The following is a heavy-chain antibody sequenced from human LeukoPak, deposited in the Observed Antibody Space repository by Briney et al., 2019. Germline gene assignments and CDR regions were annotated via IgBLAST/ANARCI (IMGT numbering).Heavy chain of an antibody. J-gene: IGHJ4*02. CDR3: GTDSVGDTTAFDY. CDR2: IYDSGTI. CDR1: GGSFSGYY. Sequence: SETLSLTCAVYGGSFSGYYWGWIRQPPGRELEWIGNIYDSGTIYYNPSLKSRVTVSVDTSKNQLSLKLSSVTAADTAVYYCGTDSVGDTTAFDYWGQGTLVTVSS. V-gene: IGHV4-59*04. D-gene: IGHD1-26*01.